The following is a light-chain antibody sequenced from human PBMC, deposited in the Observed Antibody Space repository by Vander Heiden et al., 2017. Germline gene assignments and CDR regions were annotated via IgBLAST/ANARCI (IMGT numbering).Light chain of an antibody. CDR1: QSVSSSY. J-gene: IGKJ1*01. V-gene: IGKV3-20*01. CDR2: GAS. CDR3: QQDCSSPHT. Sequence: EIVLTQSPGTLSLSPGERATLSCRASQSVSSSYLAWYQQKPGQAPRLLIYGASSRATGIPDSFGGSGSGTDFTLTISSLEPEDFAVYYCQQDCSSPHTFGQGTKVEIK.